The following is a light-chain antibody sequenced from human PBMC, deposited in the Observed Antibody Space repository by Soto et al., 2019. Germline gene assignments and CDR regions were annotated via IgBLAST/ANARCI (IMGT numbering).Light chain of an antibody. Sequence: EIVMTQSPATLSVSPGERATLSCRASQSVSSNLAWYQQKPGQAPRILIYGASTRATGIPARFSGSWSGTEFTLTISSLQSEDFAVYYCQQYNNWPPYTFGQGTKLEIK. CDR2: GAS. V-gene: IGKV3-15*01. CDR3: QQYNNWPPYT. J-gene: IGKJ2*01. CDR1: QSVSSN.